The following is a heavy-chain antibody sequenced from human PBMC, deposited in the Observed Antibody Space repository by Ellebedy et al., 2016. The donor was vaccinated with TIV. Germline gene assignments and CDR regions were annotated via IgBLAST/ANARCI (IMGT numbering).Heavy chain of an antibody. V-gene: IGHV3-23*01. J-gene: IGHJ4*02. CDR3: ARASSFYYGSEDF. CDR1: GFTFSDFG. CDR2: ISGGGGST. Sequence: PGGSLRLSCAASGFTFSDFGMSWVRLAPGKGLEWLATISGGGGSTYYSGSVKGRFTISRDKSRNTLFLQMDNLRAEDTAIYYCARASSFYYGSEDFWGQGTRVLVSS. D-gene: IGHD3-10*01.